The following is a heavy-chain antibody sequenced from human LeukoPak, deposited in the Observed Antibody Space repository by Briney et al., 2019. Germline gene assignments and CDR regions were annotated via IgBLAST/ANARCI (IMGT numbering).Heavy chain of an antibody. J-gene: IGHJ3*02. Sequence: ASVKVSCKVSGYTLTELSMHWVRQAPGKGLEWMGGFDPEDGETIYAQKFQGRVTMTEDTSTDTAYMELSSLRSEDTAVYYCATVSLEWFRTGYDAFDIWGQGTMVTVSS. CDR2: FDPEDGET. CDR3: ATVSLEWFRTGYDAFDI. D-gene: IGHD3-3*01. V-gene: IGHV1-24*01. CDR1: GYTLTELS.